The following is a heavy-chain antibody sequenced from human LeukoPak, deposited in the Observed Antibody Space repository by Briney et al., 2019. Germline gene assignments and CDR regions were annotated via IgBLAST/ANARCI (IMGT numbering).Heavy chain of an antibody. V-gene: IGHV3-23*01. CDR3: AKDGSVELRFLEWLLPFDY. D-gene: IGHD3-3*01. CDR2: ISGSGGST. Sequence: GGSLRLSCAASGFTFSSYAMSCVRQAPGKGLEWVSAISGSGGSTYYADSVKGRFTISRDNSKNTLYLQMNSLRAEDTAVYYCAKDGSVELRFLEWLLPFDYWGQGTLVTASS. J-gene: IGHJ4*02. CDR1: GFTFSSYA.